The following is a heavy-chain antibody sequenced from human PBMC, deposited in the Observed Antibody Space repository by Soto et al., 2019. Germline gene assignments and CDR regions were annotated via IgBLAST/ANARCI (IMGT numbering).Heavy chain of an antibody. CDR2: IWYDGSNK. V-gene: IGHV3-33*01. J-gene: IGHJ4*02. D-gene: IGHD6-19*01. Sequence: GGSLRLSCAASGVTFSSYGVHWVRQAPGKGLEWVAVIWYDGSNKYYADSVKGRFTISRDNSKNTLYLQMNSLRAEDTAVYYCARDSEVRVAVAGFDYWGQGTLVTVSS. CDR1: GVTFSSYG. CDR3: ARDSEVRVAVAGFDY.